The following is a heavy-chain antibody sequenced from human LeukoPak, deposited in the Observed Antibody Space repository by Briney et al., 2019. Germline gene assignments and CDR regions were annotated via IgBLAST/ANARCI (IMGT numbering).Heavy chain of an antibody. Sequence: SQTLSLTCTVSGGSISSGSYYWSWIRQPAGKGLEWIGRIYTSGSTNYNPSLKSRVTISVDTSKDQFSLKLSSVTAADTAVYYCVRETKLDLGLWGQGTLVTVSS. V-gene: IGHV4-61*02. CDR1: GGSISSGSYY. CDR2: IYTSGST. J-gene: IGHJ4*02. D-gene: IGHD1-7*01. CDR3: VRETKLDLGL.